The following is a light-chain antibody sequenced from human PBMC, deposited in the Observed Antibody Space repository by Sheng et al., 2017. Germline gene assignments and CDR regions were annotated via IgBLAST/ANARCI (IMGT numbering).Light chain of an antibody. J-gene: IGKJ5*01. CDR2: DAS. V-gene: IGKV3-11*01. CDR3: QQRSNWPPEIT. CDR1: QSVSSY. Sequence: EIVLTQSPATLSLSPGERATLSCRASQSVSSYLAWYQQKPGQAPRLLIHDASHRATGIPARFSGSGSGTDFTLIISSLEAEDFAVYYCQQRSNWPPEITFGQGTRLEIK.